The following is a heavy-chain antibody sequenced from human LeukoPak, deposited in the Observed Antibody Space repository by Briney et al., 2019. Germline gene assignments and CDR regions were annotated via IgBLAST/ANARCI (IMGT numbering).Heavy chain of an antibody. Sequence: GGSLRLSCAASGFTVSSNYMSWVRQAPGKGLEWVSSISSSSSYIYYADSVKGRFTISRDNSKNTLYLQMNTLRAEDTGVYYCGRDRHLALYYWGQGTLVTVSS. CDR2: ISSSSSYI. CDR3: GRDRHLALYY. CDR1: GFTVSSNY. V-gene: IGHV3-21*01. D-gene: IGHD5-12*01. J-gene: IGHJ4*02.